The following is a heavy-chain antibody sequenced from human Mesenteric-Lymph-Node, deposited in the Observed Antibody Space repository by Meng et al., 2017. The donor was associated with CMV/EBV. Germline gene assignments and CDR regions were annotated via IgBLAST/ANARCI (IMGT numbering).Heavy chain of an antibody. CDR3: ARVLGEFYYSGMNV. V-gene: IGHV5-51*01. CDR2: THPGDSDT. D-gene: IGHD3-16*01. Sequence: KVSCKASGYSFNNFWIGWVRQLPGKGLEWMGVTHPGDSDTRYSPSFQGRVTISADKSNSVAYLHRSGLQASDPAMYCCARVLGEFYYSGMNVWGQGTPVTVSS. CDR1: GYSFNNFW. J-gene: IGHJ6*02.